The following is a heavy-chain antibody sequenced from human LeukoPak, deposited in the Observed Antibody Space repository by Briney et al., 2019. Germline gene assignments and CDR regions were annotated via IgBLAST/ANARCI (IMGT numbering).Heavy chain of an antibody. D-gene: IGHD5-18*01. J-gene: IGHJ1*01. CDR2: ISSSSSYI. V-gene: IGHV3-21*04. CDR1: GFTFSSYS. CDR3: ARSLQLWFFGHEYFQH. Sequence: GGSLRLSCAASGFTFSSYSMDWVRQAPGKGLEWVSSISSSSSYIYYADSVKGRFTISRDNAKNSLYLQMNSLRAEDTAVYYCARSLQLWFFGHEYFQHWGQGTLVTVSS.